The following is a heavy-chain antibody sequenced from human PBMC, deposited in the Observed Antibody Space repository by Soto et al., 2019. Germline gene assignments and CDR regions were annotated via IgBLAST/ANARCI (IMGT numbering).Heavy chain of an antibody. CDR3: AREGSWYVDY. CDR2: IKADNTNT. Sequence: QVQLVQSGAEEKKPGASVKVSCKASGFTFSGYTIHWVRQAPGQRLEWMGWIKADNTNTKYSQKFQGRVTITRDTSASTVYMELSSLRSEDTAVYYCAREGSWYVDYWGQGTLVTVSS. J-gene: IGHJ4*02. D-gene: IGHD2-15*01. V-gene: IGHV1-3*05. CDR1: GFTFSGYT.